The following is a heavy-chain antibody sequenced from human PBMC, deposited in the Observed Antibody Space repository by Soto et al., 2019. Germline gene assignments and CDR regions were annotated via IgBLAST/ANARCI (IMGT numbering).Heavy chain of an antibody. CDR3: ARDTGALTYYYDSSGGYYGMDV. Sequence: GGSLRLSCEASGFSFSTFDMSWVRQAPGKGLQCVSFIRGSDGTTYYADSVRGRFTISRDNAKNSLYLQMNSLRAEDTAVYYCARDTGALTYYYDSSGGYYGMDVWGQGTTVTVSS. D-gene: IGHD3-22*01. CDR2: IRGSDGTT. CDR1: GFSFSTFD. J-gene: IGHJ6*02. V-gene: IGHV3-23*01.